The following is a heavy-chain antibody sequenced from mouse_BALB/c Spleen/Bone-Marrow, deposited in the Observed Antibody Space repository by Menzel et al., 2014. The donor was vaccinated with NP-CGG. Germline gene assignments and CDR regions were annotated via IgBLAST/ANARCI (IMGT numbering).Heavy chain of an antibody. CDR3: ARSGKVRNAMDY. CDR1: GYTFTDHA. D-gene: IGHD2-14*01. J-gene: IGHJ4*01. V-gene: IGHV1S137*01. CDR2: ISGYYGDA. Sequence: QVQLEESGAKLVRPGVSVKISCKGSGYTFTDHAIHWVKRSHAKSLEWIGVISGYYGDAIYNQKFKGKATMTVDKSSSTAYMELARLTSEESAIYYCARSGKVRNAMDYWGQGTSVTVSS.